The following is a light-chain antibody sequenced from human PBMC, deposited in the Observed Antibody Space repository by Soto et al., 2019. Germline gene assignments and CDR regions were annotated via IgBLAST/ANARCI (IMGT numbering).Light chain of an antibody. V-gene: IGLV1-40*01. CDR1: SSNIGAGYD. Sequence: QSVLTQPPSVSGAPGQRVTISCTGSSSNIGAGYDVHWYQQLPGTAPKLLIYGNSNRPSGVPDRFSGSKSGTSASLAITGLKVKNRANYSSRSYDSPRSALYVFET. CDR3: RSYDSPRSALYV. J-gene: IGLJ1*01. CDR2: GNS.